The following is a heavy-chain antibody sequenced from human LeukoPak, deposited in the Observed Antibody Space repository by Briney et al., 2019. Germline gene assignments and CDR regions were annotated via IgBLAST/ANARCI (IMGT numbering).Heavy chain of an antibody. J-gene: IGHJ4*02. CDR3: ASGKRGCSYVYADY. CDR2: IYYSGST. D-gene: IGHD5-18*01. V-gene: IGHV4-59*01. CDR1: GGSINTYY. Sequence: ETLSLPCGVSGGSINTYYGNWIRQPPGKGLEWVGYIYYSGSTNYNPSLESRVTISIDTSKNQLSLKLRSVTAADSAVYYCASGKRGCSYVYADYWGRGTLVTVSS.